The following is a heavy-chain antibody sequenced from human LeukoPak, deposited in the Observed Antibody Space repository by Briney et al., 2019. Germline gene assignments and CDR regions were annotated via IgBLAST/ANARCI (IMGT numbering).Heavy chain of an antibody. CDR1: GFTFSSYE. D-gene: IGHD3-10*01. Sequence: GGSLRLSCAASGFTFSSYEMNWVRQAPGKGLEWVSYISSSGSTIYYADSVKGRFTISRDNAKNSLYLQMNSLRAEDTAVYYCARDFGGSGPKPYYYYMDVWGKGTTVTISS. CDR3: ARDFGGSGPKPYYYYMDV. CDR2: ISSSGSTI. J-gene: IGHJ6*03. V-gene: IGHV3-48*03.